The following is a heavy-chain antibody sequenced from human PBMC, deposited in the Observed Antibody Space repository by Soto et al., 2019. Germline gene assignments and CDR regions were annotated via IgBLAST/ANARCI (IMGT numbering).Heavy chain of an antibody. D-gene: IGHD3-16*02. J-gene: IGHJ5*02. V-gene: IGHV4-34*01. CDR3: VRISYQLPSSVLWLDP. CDR2: INHVGGT. Sequence: SETLSLTCAVYGGFLSESYWTWVRQPPGKGLEWIGEINHVGGTNYNPSLKSRVTMSVDTSQNQFSLRLISVTAADTAMYFCVRISYQLPSSVLWLDPWGQGTPVTVS. CDR1: GGFLSESY.